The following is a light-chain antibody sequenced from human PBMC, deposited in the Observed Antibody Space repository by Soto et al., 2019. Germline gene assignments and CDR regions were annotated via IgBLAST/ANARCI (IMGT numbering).Light chain of an antibody. CDR1: QSVSSN. J-gene: IGKJ1*01. CDR2: GAS. CDR3: QQYGHSLWT. V-gene: IGKV3-20*01. Sequence: EILMTQSPATLSVSPWERATLSCRASQSVSSNLAWYQQKPGQAPRLLIYGASSRATGIPDRFSGSGSGTDFTLTISRLEPEDYAVYYCQQYGHSLWTFGQGTKVDIK.